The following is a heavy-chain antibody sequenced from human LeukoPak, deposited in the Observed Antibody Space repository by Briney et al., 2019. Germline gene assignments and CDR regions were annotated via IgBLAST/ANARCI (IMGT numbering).Heavy chain of an antibody. V-gene: IGHV4-4*09. CDR3: ARKAPKKGWFDP. CDR1: GGSNNSYY. CDR2: THPSGNT. J-gene: IGHJ5*02. Sequence: SETLSLSCTVSGGSNNSYYWSWIRQPPGKGLEWIGYTHPSGNTNYSPSLKSRVTISIDTSRNQFSLKLSSVTAADTAVYYCARKAPKKGWFDPWGQGTLVTVSS.